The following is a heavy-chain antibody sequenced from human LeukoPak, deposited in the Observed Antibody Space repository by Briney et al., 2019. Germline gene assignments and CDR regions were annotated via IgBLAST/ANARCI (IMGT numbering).Heavy chain of an antibody. J-gene: IGHJ4*02. Sequence: SETLSLTXTVSGGSISSSSYYWGWIRQPPGKGLEWIGSIYYSGSTYYNLSLKSRVTISVDTSKNQFSLKLSSVTAADTAVYYCARSSRGYFDYWGQGTLVTVSS. CDR1: GGSISSSSYY. V-gene: IGHV4-39*01. CDR3: ARSSRGYFDY. CDR2: IYYSGST.